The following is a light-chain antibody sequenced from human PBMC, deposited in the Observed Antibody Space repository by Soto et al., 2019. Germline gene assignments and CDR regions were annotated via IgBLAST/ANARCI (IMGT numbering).Light chain of an antibody. CDR2: DIS. V-gene: IGKV3D-15*01. CDR1: QYVSTN. Sequence: ETVMTQFPATLSVSPGERATLSCRASQYVSTNLAWYQQQPGQPPRLLIYDISNRATGIPARFSGSGSETEFDLTITSLQSEDFAVYYCQQYDTWPLTFGGGTKVESK. J-gene: IGKJ4*01. CDR3: QQYDTWPLT.